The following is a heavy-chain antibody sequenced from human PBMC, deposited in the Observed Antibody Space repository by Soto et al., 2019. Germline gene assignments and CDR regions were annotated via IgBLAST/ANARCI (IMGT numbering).Heavy chain of an antibody. CDR2: TYYRSQWYN. Sequence: PSQTLSLTCVIFGDSFSSNSAAWNWIRQSPSGGLEWLGRTYYRSQWYNDYAVSVKGRIIINPDTSKNQFSLQLSSVTPEDTAVYYCARTVARDYYYKGVDVWGQGTTVTVSS. CDR3: ARTVARDYYYKGVDV. CDR1: GDSFSSNSAA. D-gene: IGHD6-19*01. V-gene: IGHV6-1*01. J-gene: IGHJ6*02.